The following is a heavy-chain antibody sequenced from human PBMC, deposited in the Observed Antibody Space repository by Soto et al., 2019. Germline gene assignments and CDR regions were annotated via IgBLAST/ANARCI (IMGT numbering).Heavy chain of an antibody. CDR3: ARVGKLELQGGAFDI. CDR1: GGSISSYY. Sequence: PSETLSLTCTVSGGSISSYYCSWIRQPAGKGLEWIGRIYTSGSTNYNPSLKSRVTMSVDTSKNQFSLKLSSVTAADTAVYYCARVGKLELQGGAFDIWGQGTMVTVSS. J-gene: IGHJ3*02. V-gene: IGHV4-4*07. CDR2: IYTSGST. D-gene: IGHD1-7*01.